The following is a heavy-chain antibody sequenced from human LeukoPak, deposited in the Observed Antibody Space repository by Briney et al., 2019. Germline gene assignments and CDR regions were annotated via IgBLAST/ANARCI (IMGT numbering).Heavy chain of an antibody. CDR2: IYYSGST. CDR3: ARGRYCSSTSCYTLTIDY. J-gene: IGHJ4*02. D-gene: IGHD2-2*02. CDR1: GGSISSGGYS. V-gene: IGHV4-31*03. Sequence: SQTLSLTCTVSGGSISSGGYSWSWIRQHPEKGLEWIGYIYYSGSTYYNPSLKSRVTISVDTSKNQSSLKLSSVTAADTAVYYCARGRYCSSTSCYTLTIDYWGQGTLVTVSS.